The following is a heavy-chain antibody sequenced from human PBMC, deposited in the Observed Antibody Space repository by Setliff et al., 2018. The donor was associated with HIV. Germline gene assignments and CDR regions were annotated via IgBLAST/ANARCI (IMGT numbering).Heavy chain of an antibody. CDR1: GYSNRSGYY. CDR2: IYHSGST. D-gene: IGHD2-21*02. Sequence: YETISLPGTVSGYSNRSGYYWGWIRQPPGKALEWIGSIYHSGSTYYNPSLKSRVTISVYTSKNQFSLKLSSVTAADTAVYYCARAMRGVVVTNMYYYYGMDVWGQGTTVTVSS. J-gene: IGHJ6*02. V-gene: IGHV4-38-2*02. CDR3: ARAMRGVVVTNMYYYYGMDV.